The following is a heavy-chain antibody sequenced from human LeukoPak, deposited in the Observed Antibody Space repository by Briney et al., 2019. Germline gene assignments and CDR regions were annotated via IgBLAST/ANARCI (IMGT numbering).Heavy chain of an antibody. D-gene: IGHD2-21*01. J-gene: IGHJ3*02. CDR1: GFTFSSYA. Sequence: GGFLRLSCAASGFTFSSYAMSWVRQAPGKGLEWVADIASDGSHTFYVESVKGRFTISRDNSKNTLYLQMNSLRAEDTAVYFCARERQDTILHTGAFDIWGQGTMVTVSS. CDR3: ARERQDTILHTGAFDI. CDR2: IASDGSHT. V-gene: IGHV3-30-3*01.